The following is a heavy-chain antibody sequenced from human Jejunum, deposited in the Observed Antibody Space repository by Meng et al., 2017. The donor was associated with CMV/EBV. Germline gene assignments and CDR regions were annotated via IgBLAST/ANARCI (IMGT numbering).Heavy chain of an antibody. CDR3: AGGHTSTDWALFDY. V-gene: IGHV1-69*10. CDR1: GGTFCSTD. Sequence: ASGGTFCSTDLTWLRQAPGQGLVWIGEIIPILDLNTYGLKFRGRVTITADASTSTGYMDLNSLTSADAAVYYCAGGHTSTDWALFDYWGQGTLVTVSS. J-gene: IGHJ4*02. CDR2: IIPILDLN. D-gene: IGHD3-9*01.